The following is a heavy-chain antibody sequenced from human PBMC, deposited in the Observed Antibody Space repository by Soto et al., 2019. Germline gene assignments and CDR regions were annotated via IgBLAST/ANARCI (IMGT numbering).Heavy chain of an antibody. J-gene: IGHJ3*01. CDR1: GGSITSGGHY. CDR3: SVLKEAFDF. D-gene: IGHD6-25*01. V-gene: IGHV4-31*03. Sequence: QVQLQESGPGLVKPSQTLSLTCTVSGGSITSGGHYWTWIRQHPGKGLEWIGYISYSGYTYYNPSLKSRLSMSLDMSQNQFSLNLTSVTAADTAVYYCSVLKEAFDFWGQGTAVSVSS. CDR2: ISYSGYT.